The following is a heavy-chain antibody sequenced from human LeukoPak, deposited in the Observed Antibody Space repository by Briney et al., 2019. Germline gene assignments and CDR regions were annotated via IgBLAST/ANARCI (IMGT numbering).Heavy chain of an antibody. D-gene: IGHD6-13*01. CDR3: ARDRQSSRIAAAGTFDY. CDR1: GFTFSSYS. CDR2: ISSSSSYI. V-gene: IGHV3-21*01. J-gene: IGHJ4*02. Sequence: PGGSLRLSCAASGFTFSSYSMNWVRQAPGKGLEWVSSISSSSSYIYYADSVKGRFTISRDNAKNSLYLQMNSLRAGDTAVYYCARDRQSSRIAAAGTFDYWGQGTLVTVSS.